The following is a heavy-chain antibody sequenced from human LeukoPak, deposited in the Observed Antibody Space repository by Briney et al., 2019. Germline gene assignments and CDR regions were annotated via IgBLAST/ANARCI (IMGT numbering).Heavy chain of an antibody. CDR3: ASSRHYYERSGWSYGMDV. CDR1: GGSFSGYY. CDR2: INHSGST. V-gene: IGHV4-34*01. J-gene: IGHJ6*02. Sequence: PSETLSLTCAVYGGSFSGYYWSWIRQPPGKGLEWIGEINHSGSTNYNPSLKSRVTISVDTSKNQFSLKLSSVTVADTTVYYCASSRHYYERSGWSYGMDVWGQGTTVTVSS. D-gene: IGHD3-22*01.